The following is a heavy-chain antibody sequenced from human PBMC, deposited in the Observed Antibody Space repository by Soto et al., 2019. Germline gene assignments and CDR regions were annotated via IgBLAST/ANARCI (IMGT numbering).Heavy chain of an antibody. CDR2: IIAINGTA. D-gene: IGHD3-10*01. J-gene: IGHJ6*02. CDR3: ARDREEFYYGMDV. Sequence: ASVKVSCKASGYTFTSYAMHWVRQAPGQRLEWMGWIIAINGTAKYAQKFQGRVTITADESTSTAYMELSSLRSEDTAVYYCARDREEFYYGMDVWGQGTTVTVSS. CDR1: GYTFTSYA. V-gene: IGHV1-3*01.